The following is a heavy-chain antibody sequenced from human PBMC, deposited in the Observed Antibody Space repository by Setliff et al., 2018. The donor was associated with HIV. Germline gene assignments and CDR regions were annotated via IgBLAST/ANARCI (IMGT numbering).Heavy chain of an antibody. D-gene: IGHD3-10*01. Sequence: GASVKVSCKASGYTFTSYYVHWVRQAPGQGLEWMGILNPSGDSTAYAQKFQGRVTMTRDTSTSTVYMELSRLRSDDTAVYYCARGGYHGFGSCGDYWGQGTLVTVSS. CDR3: ARGGYHGFGSCGDY. CDR2: LNPSGDST. J-gene: IGHJ4*02. V-gene: IGHV1-46*01. CDR1: GYTFTSYY.